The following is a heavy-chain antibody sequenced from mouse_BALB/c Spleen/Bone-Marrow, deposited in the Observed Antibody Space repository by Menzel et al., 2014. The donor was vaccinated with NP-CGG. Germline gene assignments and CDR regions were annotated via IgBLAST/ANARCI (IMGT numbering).Heavy chain of an antibody. CDR3: ARRGWYYAMDY. V-gene: IGHV5-12*02. CDR2: ISNGGGST. CDR1: GFTFSDYY. D-gene: IGHD2-3*01. Sequence: EVQRVESGGGLVQPGGSLKLSCATSGFTFSDYYMYWVRQTPEKRLEWVAYISNGGGSTYYPDTVKGRFTISRDNAKNTLYLQMSRLKSEDTAMYHCARRGWYYAMDYWGQGTSVTVSS. J-gene: IGHJ4*01.